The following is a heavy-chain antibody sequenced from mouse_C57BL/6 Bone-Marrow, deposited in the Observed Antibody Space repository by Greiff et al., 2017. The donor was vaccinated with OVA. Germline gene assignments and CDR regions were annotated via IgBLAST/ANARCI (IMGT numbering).Heavy chain of an antibody. CDR2: ISSGGSYT. J-gene: IGHJ2*01. V-gene: IGHV5-6*02. D-gene: IGHD1-1*01. CDR3: ARHGDYGSFFDY. CDR1: GFTFSSYG. Sequence: DVKLVESGGDLVKPGGSLKLSCAASGFTFSSYGMSWVSQTPDKRLEWVATISSGGSYTYYPDSVKGRFTISRDNAKNTLYLQMSSLKSEDTAICYCARHGDYGSFFDYGGQGTTLTVSS.